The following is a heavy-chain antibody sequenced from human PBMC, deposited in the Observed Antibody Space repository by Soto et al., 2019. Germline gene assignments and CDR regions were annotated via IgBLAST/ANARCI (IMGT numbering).Heavy chain of an antibody. D-gene: IGHD5-18*01. V-gene: IGHV3-23*01. J-gene: IGHJ4*02. Sequence: GGSLRLSCAASGFTFSSYAMSWVRQAPGKGLEWVSAISGSGGSTYYADSVKGRFTISRDNSKNTLYLQMNSLRAEDTAVYYCAKDVLRIQLWLYDYWGQGTLVTVSS. CDR1: GFTFSSYA. CDR3: AKDVLRIQLWLYDY. CDR2: ISGSGGST.